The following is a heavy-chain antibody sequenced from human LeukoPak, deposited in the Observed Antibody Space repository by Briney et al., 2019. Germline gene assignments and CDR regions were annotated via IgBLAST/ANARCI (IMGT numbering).Heavy chain of an antibody. J-gene: IGHJ4*02. CDR3: ASRVATISGEYYFDY. D-gene: IGHD5-12*01. CDR2: FYYSGST. CDR1: GGSVSSYC. V-gene: IGHV4-59*02. Sequence: SETLSLTCTVSGGSVSSYCWSWIRQPPGKGLEWIGYFYYSGSTNYNPSLKSRVTMSLDTSKNHFSLKLSSVTAADTAVYYCASRVATISGEYYFDYWGQGTLVTVSS.